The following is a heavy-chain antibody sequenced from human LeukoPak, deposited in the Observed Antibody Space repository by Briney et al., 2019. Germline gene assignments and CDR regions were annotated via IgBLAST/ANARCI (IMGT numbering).Heavy chain of an antibody. V-gene: IGHV4-34*01. CDR2: ITHSGST. CDR3: ARRPSPTGSRGYFQY. Sequence: SETLSLTCAVYGGSFSGYYWSWIRLSPGKGLEWIGEITHSGSTNYNPSLMSRVIILVDMSKKEVSLRLSSVTAADTAVYYCARRPSPTGSRGYFQYWGQGTQVTVSS. CDR1: GGSFSGYY. D-gene: IGHD1-14*01. J-gene: IGHJ1*01.